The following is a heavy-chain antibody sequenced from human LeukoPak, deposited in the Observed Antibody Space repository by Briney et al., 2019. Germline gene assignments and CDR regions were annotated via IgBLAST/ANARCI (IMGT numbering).Heavy chain of an antibody. J-gene: IGHJ4*02. Sequence: GGSLRLSGAAPGLTFIDSFMTWIPQAPGRGLGWGSSIIGTGTTTYSAHSVRGGFTVSRDNARNSLFLHMNRLRAEDTAVYYCAVQITMIVVVPYFDYWGQGTLVTVSS. V-gene: IGHV3-11*04. CDR2: IIGTGTTT. CDR1: GLTFIDSF. CDR3: AVQITMIVVVPYFDY. D-gene: IGHD3-22*01.